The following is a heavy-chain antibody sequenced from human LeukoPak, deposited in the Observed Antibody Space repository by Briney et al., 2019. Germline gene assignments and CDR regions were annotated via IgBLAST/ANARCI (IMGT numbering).Heavy chain of an antibody. CDR3: ATDPSMIVVAAASLHDNWFDP. J-gene: IGHJ5*02. CDR1: GYTFTSYY. Sequence: ASVKVSCKASGYTFTSYYMHWVRQAPGQGLEWMGIINPSGGSTSYAQKFQGRVTMTRDTSTSTVYMELSSLRSEDTAVYYCATDPSMIVVAAASLHDNWFDPWGQGTLVTVSS. V-gene: IGHV1-46*01. CDR2: INPSGGST. D-gene: IGHD3-22*01.